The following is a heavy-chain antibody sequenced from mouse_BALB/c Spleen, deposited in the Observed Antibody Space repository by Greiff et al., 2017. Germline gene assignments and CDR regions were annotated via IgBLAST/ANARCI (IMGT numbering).Heavy chain of an antibody. J-gene: IGHJ4*01. D-gene: IGHD2-3*01. CDR1: GFTFSNYW. V-gene: IGHV6-6*02. CDR3: TRGSGYYDYYAMDY. Sequence: EVKLVESGGGLVQPGGSMKLSCVASGFTFSNYWMNWVRQSPEKGLEWVAEIRLKSNNYATHYAESVKGRFTISRDDSKSSVYLQMNNLRAEDTGIYYCTRGSGYYDYYAMDYWGQGTSVTVSS. CDR2: IRLKSNNYAT.